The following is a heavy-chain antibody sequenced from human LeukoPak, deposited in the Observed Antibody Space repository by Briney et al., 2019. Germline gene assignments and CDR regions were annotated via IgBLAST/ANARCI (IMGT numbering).Heavy chain of an antibody. V-gene: IGHV1-2*02. CDR3: ARTLGQQWLPGY. Sequence: ASVKVACKASGYTFTDYYMHWVRQAPGQGLEWMGWINPNSGGTNYAQKFQGRFTMTRDTSISTAYMELSRLRSDDTAVYYCARTLGQQWLPGYWGQGTLVTVSS. CDR1: GYTFTDYY. J-gene: IGHJ4*02. D-gene: IGHD6-19*01. CDR2: INPNSGGT.